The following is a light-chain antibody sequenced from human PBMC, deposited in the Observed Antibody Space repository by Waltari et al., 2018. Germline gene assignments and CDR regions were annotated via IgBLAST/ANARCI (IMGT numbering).Light chain of an antibody. CDR2: EGN. CDR1: NSNVGSYNL. CDR3: CSNVGSSVF. Sequence: QSALTQPASVSGSPGQSITISCTGFNSNVGSYNLVSWYQKHPGKAPKLLIYEGNRRPSGFSHRFSGSKSDNTAALTLSGLQAEDEADYYCCSNVGSSVFFGGGTKLTVL. J-gene: IGLJ2*01. V-gene: IGLV2-23*03.